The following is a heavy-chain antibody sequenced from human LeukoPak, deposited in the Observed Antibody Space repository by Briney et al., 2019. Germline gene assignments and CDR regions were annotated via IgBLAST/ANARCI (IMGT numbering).Heavy chain of an antibody. V-gene: IGHV3-66*02. CDR1: GFTVSSNY. J-gene: IGHJ4*02. Sequence: GSQRLSCAASGFTVSSNYMSWARQAPGKGLEWVSVIYSGGSTYYADSVKGRFTISRDNSKNTLYLQMNSLRAEDTAVYYCARELSSGIDYWGQGTLVTVSS. D-gene: IGHD3-22*01. CDR3: ARELSSGIDY. CDR2: IYSGGST.